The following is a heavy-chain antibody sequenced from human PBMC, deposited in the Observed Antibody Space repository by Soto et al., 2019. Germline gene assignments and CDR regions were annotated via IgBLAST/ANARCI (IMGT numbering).Heavy chain of an antibody. CDR2: INHSGST. CDR3: AASSITMVRGAPRY. V-gene: IGHV4-34*01. Sequence: SETLSLTCAVYGGSFSGYFWSWICQPPGKGLEWIGEINHSGSTNYNPSLKSRVTISVDTSKNQFSLKLSSVTAADTAVYHCAASSITMVRGAPRYWGQGTLVTVSS. D-gene: IGHD3-10*01. J-gene: IGHJ4*02. CDR1: GGSFSGYF.